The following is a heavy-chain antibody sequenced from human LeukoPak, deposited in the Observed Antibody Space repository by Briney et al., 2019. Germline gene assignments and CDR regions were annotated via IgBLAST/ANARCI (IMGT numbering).Heavy chain of an antibody. J-gene: IGHJ4*02. Sequence: SETLSLTCTVSGNSISSGDYYWSWIRQPPGKRLEWIGEINHGGSTNYNPSLKSRVTISVDTSKNHFSLKLISVTAADTAVYYCARVRTRWNFDYWGQGTLVTVSS. CDR2: INHGGST. CDR1: GNSISSGDYY. D-gene: IGHD2-15*01. CDR3: ARVRTRWNFDY. V-gene: IGHV4-39*07.